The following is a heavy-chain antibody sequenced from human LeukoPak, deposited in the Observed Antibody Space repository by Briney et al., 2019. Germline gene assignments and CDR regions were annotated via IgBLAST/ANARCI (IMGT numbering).Heavy chain of an antibody. CDR2: INPNSGGT. D-gene: IGHD3-3*01. J-gene: IGHJ4*02. CDR1: GYTFTGYY. V-gene: IGHV1-2*02. Sequence: GASVKVSCKASGYTFTGYYMHWVRQAPGQGLEWMGWINPNSGGTNYAQKFQGRVTMTRDTSISTAYMELSRLRSDDTAVYYCARTDPYYDFWSGYHTPYYFDYWGQGTLVTVSS. CDR3: ARTDPYYDFWSGYHTPYYFDY.